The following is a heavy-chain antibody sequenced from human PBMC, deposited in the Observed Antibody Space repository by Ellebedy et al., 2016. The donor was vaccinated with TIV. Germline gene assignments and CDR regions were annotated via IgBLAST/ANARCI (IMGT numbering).Heavy chain of an antibody. CDR3: ARDGSSGWYLDY. Sequence: GESLKISXAASGFTFSSYGMHWVRQAPGKGLEWVAVISYDGSNKYYADSVKGRFTISRDNSKNTLYLQMNSLRAEDTAVYYCARDGSSGWYLDYWGQGTLVTVSS. CDR1: GFTFSSYG. CDR2: ISYDGSNK. D-gene: IGHD6-19*01. V-gene: IGHV3-30*03. J-gene: IGHJ4*02.